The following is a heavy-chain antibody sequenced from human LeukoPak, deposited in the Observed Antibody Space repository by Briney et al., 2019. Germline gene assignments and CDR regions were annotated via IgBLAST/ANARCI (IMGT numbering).Heavy chain of an antibody. CDR3: ARDRAYDFWSGYYTPFDY. CDR2: ISAYNGNT. V-gene: IGHV1-18*01. D-gene: IGHD3-3*01. CDR1: GYTFTSYG. Sequence: GASVKVSCRASGYTFTSYGISWVRQAPGQGLEWMGWISAYNGNTNYAQKLQGRVTITTDTSTSTAYMELRSLRSDDTAVYYCARDRAYDFWSGYYTPFDYWGQGTLVTVSS. J-gene: IGHJ4*02.